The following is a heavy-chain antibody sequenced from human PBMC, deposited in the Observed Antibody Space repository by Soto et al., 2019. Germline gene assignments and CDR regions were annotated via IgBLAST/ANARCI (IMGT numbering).Heavy chain of an antibody. D-gene: IGHD2-15*01. V-gene: IGHV4-34*01. CDR3: ASLKRYCSGGSCYSGVYYYYMDV. CDR1: GGSFSGYY. J-gene: IGHJ6*03. CDR2: INHSGST. Sequence: SETLSLTCAVYGGSFSGYYWSWIRQPPGKGLEWIGEINHSGSTNYNPSLKSRVTISVDTSKNQFSLRLSSVTAADTAVYYCASLKRYCSGGSCYSGVYYYYMDVWGKGTTVTVSS.